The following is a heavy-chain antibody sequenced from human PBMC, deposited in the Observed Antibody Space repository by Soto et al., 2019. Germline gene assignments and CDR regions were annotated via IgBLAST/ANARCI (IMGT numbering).Heavy chain of an antibody. J-gene: IGHJ6*02. Sequence: QVQLVESGGGVVQPGRSLRLSCAASGFTFSSYAMHWVRQAPDQGLEWVAVISYDGSNKFYADSVKGRFTISRDNSKNTLYLQMNSLRAEDKAVYYCAREQTYCTNGVCSSYYGMDVWGQGTTVTVSS. CDR2: ISYDGSNK. CDR1: GFTFSSYA. CDR3: AREQTYCTNGVCSSYYGMDV. D-gene: IGHD2-8*01. V-gene: IGHV3-30*04.